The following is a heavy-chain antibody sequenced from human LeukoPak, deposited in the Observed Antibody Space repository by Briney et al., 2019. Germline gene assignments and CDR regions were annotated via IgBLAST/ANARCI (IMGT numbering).Heavy chain of an antibody. CDR3: ARGFRNGPFDC. CDR2: INRNGGST. Sequence: GGSLRLSCEASGFPFNDYGLSWFRQPPGKGLKWVSGINRNGGSTDYADSVKGRFTISRDNAKNSHFLQMNSLRVEDTALYYCARGFRNGPFDCWGQGTLVTVSS. J-gene: IGHJ4*02. V-gene: IGHV3-20*04. CDR1: GFPFNDYG. D-gene: IGHD2-8*01.